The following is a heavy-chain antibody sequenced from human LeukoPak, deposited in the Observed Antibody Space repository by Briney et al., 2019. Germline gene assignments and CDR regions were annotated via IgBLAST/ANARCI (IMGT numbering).Heavy chain of an antibody. D-gene: IGHD3-22*01. J-gene: IGHJ4*02. CDR1: GFILNGYS. CDR3: ARDLEYYYDRSGYPDY. Sequence: GGSLRLSCSASGFILNGYSMNWVRQAPGKGLEWVSSISSSSSYIYYADSVKGRFTISRDNAKNSLYLQMNSLRAEDTAVYYCARDLEYYYDRSGYPDYWGQGTLVTVSS. V-gene: IGHV3-21*01. CDR2: ISSSSSYI.